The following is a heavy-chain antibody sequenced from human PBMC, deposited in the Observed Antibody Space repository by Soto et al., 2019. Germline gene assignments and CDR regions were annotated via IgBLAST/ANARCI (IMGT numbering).Heavy chain of an antibody. Sequence: ASVKVSCKASGYTFTSYDINWVRQAIGQGLEWMGWMNPNSGNTGYAQKFQGRVTMTRNTSISTAYMELSSLRSEDTAVYYCARGGYYDFWSGVGYYYYYYYMDVWGKGTTVTVSS. CDR3: ARGGYYDFWSGVGYYYYYYYMDV. CDR2: MNPNSGNT. D-gene: IGHD3-3*01. J-gene: IGHJ6*03. CDR1: GYTFTSYD. V-gene: IGHV1-8*01.